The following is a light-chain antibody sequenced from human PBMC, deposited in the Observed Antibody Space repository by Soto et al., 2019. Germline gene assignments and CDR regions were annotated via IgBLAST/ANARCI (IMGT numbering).Light chain of an antibody. CDR3: SSYTSTNTYV. CDR1: SSDVGSYNR. V-gene: IGLV2-18*02. CDR2: EVN. J-gene: IGLJ1*01. Sequence: ALTQPPSVSGSPGQSVAISCTGTSSDVGSYNRVAWYQQPPGTAPKLIISEVNNRPSGVPDRFSGSKSGNTASLTISGLQAEDEADYYCSSYTSTNTYVFGTGTKVTVL.